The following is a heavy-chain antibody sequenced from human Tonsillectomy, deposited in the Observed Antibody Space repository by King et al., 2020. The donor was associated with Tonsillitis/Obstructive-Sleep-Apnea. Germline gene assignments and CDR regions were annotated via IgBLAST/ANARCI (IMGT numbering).Heavy chain of an antibody. CDR1: GYSFTNYW. Sequence: QLVQSGAEVKKPGESLKISCKGSGYSFTNYWIGWVRQMPGKGLEWLGIIYPGDSDTRYSPSFQGYVTVSADKSISTAYLQWSRLEASYTAMYYCAKSTEWVGELFKGGLDVWGQGTTVTVSS. CDR2: IYPGDSDT. V-gene: IGHV5-51*03. CDR3: AKSTEWVGELFKGGLDV. J-gene: IGHJ6*02. D-gene: IGHD3-10*01.